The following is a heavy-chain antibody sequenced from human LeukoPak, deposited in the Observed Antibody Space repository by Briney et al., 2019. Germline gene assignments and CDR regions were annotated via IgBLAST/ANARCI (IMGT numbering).Heavy chain of an antibody. Sequence: PSETLSLTCTVSGGSISSYYWSWIRQPPGKGLEWIGYIYYSGSTYYNPSLKSRVTISVDTSKNQFSLKLSSVTAADTAVYYCASAASVGSGSCAIWFDPWGQGTLVTVSS. CDR1: GGSISSYY. CDR2: IYYSGST. CDR3: ASAASVGSGSCAIWFDP. V-gene: IGHV4-59*08. D-gene: IGHD3-10*01. J-gene: IGHJ5*02.